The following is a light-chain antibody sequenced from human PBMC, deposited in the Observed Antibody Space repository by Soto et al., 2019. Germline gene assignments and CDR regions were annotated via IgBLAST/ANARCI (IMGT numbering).Light chain of an antibody. Sequence: QSALTQPASVSGSPGQSITISCTGTSSAVGSYNLVSWYQQHPGKAPKVMIYEVSKRPSGVSNRFSGSKSGNTASLTISGLQAEDEADYYCCSYAGSSTYVFGTGTKLTVL. V-gene: IGLV2-23*02. CDR1: SSAVGSYNL. CDR3: CSYAGSSTYV. CDR2: EVS. J-gene: IGLJ1*01.